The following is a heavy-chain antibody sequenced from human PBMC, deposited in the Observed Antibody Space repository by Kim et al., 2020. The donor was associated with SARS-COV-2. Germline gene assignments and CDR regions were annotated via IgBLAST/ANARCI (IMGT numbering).Heavy chain of an antibody. CDR1: RFTFSNSA. V-gene: IGHV3-23*01. D-gene: IGHD3-16*01. Sequence: GGSLRLSCTASRFTFSNSAMTWVRQAPGKGLEWVSTIFGSGNGTYYGDSVQGRFTVSRDNSRNTLFLQMNNLRVDDTAIYYCATHVHLTTVTFRWYFDIWGRGTSVPVSS. CDR3: ATHVHLTTVTFRWYFDI. CDR2: IFGSGNGT. J-gene: IGHJ2*01.